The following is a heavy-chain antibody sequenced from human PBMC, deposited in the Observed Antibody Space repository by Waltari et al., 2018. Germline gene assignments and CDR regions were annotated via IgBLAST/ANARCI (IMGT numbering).Heavy chain of an antibody. CDR3: ATDKVATTAFDY. Sequence: DVQLVESGGGLVQPGGSMRLSVAVSGFGVTPNYMPWVGQAPGKGLEWVSVMYSGGSTYYADSVKARFTISRDSSKNTVYLHMSSLRVDVTAMYYCATDKVATTAFDYWGQGTLVTVSS. J-gene: IGHJ4*02. V-gene: IGHV3-66*01. CDR2: MYSGGST. D-gene: IGHD5-12*01. CDR1: GFGVTPNY.